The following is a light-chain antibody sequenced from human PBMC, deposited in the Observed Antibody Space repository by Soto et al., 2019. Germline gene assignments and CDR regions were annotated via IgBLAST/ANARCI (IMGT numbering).Light chain of an antibody. J-gene: IGLJ1*01. CDR3: SSYAGTFYV. V-gene: IGLV2-8*01. CDR1: SSDVGGYNY. Sequence: QSALTQAPSASGAPGQSVTISCTGTSSDVGGYNYVSWYQQHPGKAPKLMIYEVSKRPSGVPDRFSGSKSGNTASLTVSGLQAEDEADYYCSSYAGTFYVFGTGTKSPS. CDR2: EVS.